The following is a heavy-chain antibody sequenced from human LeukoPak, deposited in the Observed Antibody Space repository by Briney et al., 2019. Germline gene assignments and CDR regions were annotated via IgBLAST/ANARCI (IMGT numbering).Heavy chain of an antibody. J-gene: IGHJ5*02. D-gene: IGHD6-13*01. Sequence: ASVTVSCKASGYTFTSYGISWVRQAPGQGLEWMGWISAYNGNTNYAQKLPGRVTMTTDTSTSTAYMELRSLRSDDTAVYYCARAAAGNPRFDPWGQGTLVTVSS. V-gene: IGHV1-18*01. CDR2: ISAYNGNT. CDR1: GYTFTSYG. CDR3: ARAAAGNPRFDP.